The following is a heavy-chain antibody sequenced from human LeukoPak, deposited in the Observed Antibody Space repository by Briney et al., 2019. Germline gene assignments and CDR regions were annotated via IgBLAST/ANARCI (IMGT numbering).Heavy chain of an antibody. Sequence: PGGSLRLSCAASGFSFSSYSMNWVRQAPGKGLEWVSSISSSSSYIYYADSVKGRFTISRDNAKNSLYLQMNSLRAEDTAVYYCARDFRFGGDYWGQGTLVTVSS. V-gene: IGHV3-21*01. D-gene: IGHD3-10*01. CDR3: ARDFRFGGDY. CDR2: ISSSSSYI. CDR1: GFSFSSYS. J-gene: IGHJ4*02.